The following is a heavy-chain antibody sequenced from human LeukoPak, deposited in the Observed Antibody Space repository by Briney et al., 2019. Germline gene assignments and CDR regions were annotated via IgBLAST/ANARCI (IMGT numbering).Heavy chain of an antibody. Sequence: PGGSLRLSCAASGFTFSSYAMHWVRQAPGKGLEWVAVISYDGSNKYYADSVKGRFTISRGNSKNTLYLQMNSLRAEDTAVYYCARGFRIAVAGTIGYWGQGTLVTVSS. CDR2: ISYDGSNK. V-gene: IGHV3-30-3*01. D-gene: IGHD6-19*01. CDR1: GFTFSSYA. CDR3: ARGFRIAVAGTIGY. J-gene: IGHJ4*02.